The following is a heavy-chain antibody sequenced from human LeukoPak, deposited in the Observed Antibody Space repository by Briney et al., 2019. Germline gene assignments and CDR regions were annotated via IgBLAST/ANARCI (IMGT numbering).Heavy chain of an antibody. Sequence: GGSLRLSCAASGFTFSDYYMGWIRQAPGKGLEWVSCISSNSSYTKYAESVKGRFTISRDNAKNSMYLQNKSLRAEDTAVYYCARYYYGSGSYYPIDYWGQGTLVTVST. V-gene: IGHV3-11*06. J-gene: IGHJ4*02. CDR1: GFTFSDYY. CDR2: ISSNSSYT. D-gene: IGHD3-10*01. CDR3: ARYYYGSGSYYPIDY.